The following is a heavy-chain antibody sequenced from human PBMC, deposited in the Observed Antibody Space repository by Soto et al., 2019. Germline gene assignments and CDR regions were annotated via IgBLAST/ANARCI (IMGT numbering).Heavy chain of an antibody. Sequence: GGSRRLSCATSGFTFSSYAMSWVRQAPGKGLEWVSAISGSGGSTYYADSVKGRFTISRDNSKNTLYLQMNSLRAEDTAVYYCAKGDPYSGSYYKYYFDYWGQGTLVTVSS. D-gene: IGHD1-26*01. CDR3: AKGDPYSGSYYKYYFDY. J-gene: IGHJ4*02. CDR1: GFTFSSYA. CDR2: ISGSGGST. V-gene: IGHV3-23*01.